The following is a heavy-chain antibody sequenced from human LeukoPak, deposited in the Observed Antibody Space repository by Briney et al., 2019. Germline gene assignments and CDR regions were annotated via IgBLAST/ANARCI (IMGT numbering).Heavy chain of an antibody. V-gene: IGHV3-33*03. CDR1: GFTFSSYG. Sequence: GGSLTLSCAASGFTFSSYGMHWVRQAPGKGLEWVAVIWYDGSNKYYADSVKGRFTISRDNAKNSLYLQMNSLRVEDTAVYYCAKEGRSLQTYWGQGTLVTVSS. CDR2: IWYDGSNK. CDR3: AKEGRSLQTY. J-gene: IGHJ4*02. D-gene: IGHD5-24*01.